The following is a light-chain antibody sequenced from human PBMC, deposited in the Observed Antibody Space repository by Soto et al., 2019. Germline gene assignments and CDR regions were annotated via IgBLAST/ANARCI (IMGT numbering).Light chain of an antibody. CDR2: ATS. J-gene: IGKJ4*01. V-gene: IGKV1-9*01. CDR1: QDISNY. CDR3: QQVNSYPLT. Sequence: DIQLTQSPSFLSASVGDRVTITCRASQDISNYLAWYQHKPGKAPKFLIYATSTVQSGVPSRFSGSGSGTEFTLKISSLKPEDFATYYCQQVNSYPLTFGGGTKVEIK.